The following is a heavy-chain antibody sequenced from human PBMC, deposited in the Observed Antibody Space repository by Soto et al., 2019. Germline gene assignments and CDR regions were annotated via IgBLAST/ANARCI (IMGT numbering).Heavy chain of an antibody. CDR1: GGSINSGGYY. CDR2: IYYSGST. V-gene: IGHV4-31*03. CDR3: AGAYRQSGYSSSRVFDS. Sequence: QVQLQESGPGLVKPSQTLSLICTVSGGSINSGGYYWSWIRQHPGKGLEWIGYIYYSGSTYYNPFLRGRVTISAGASENPFSLKLSTVTAAGTAVYFCAGAYRQSGYSSSRVFDSWGQGTLVNVSS. J-gene: IGHJ4*02. D-gene: IGHD6-13*01.